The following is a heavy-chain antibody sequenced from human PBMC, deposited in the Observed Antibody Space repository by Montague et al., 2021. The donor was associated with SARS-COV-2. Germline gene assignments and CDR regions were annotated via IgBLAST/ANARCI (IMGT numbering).Heavy chain of an antibody. CDR1: GVSVTDYY. D-gene: IGHD3-16*01. V-gene: IGHV4-59*08. Sequence: SETLSLTCTVSGVSVTDYYWSWIRQPPGKGLEWVGDVLFNKGTNFNPSLTSRVAISVDTSKYQFSLILTSVTAADTAFSYCVIHPHYDGLDGPPDFWDQGTLVTVSS. CDR3: VIHPHYDGLDGPPDF. J-gene: IGHJ4*02. CDR2: VLFNKGT.